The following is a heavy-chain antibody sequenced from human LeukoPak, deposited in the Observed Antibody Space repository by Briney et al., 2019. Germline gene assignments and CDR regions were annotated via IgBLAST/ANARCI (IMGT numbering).Heavy chain of an antibody. Sequence: PGGSLRLSCAASGFTFSSYWMSWVRQAPGKGLEWVANIKQDGSEKYYVDSVKGRLTISRDNAKNSLYLQMNSLRVEDTALYHCARMSSGSYYYNWFDSWGRGTLVAVSS. V-gene: IGHV3-7*03. CDR1: GFTFSSYW. CDR2: IKQDGSEK. J-gene: IGHJ5*01. CDR3: ARMSSGSYYYNWFDS. D-gene: IGHD3-10*01.